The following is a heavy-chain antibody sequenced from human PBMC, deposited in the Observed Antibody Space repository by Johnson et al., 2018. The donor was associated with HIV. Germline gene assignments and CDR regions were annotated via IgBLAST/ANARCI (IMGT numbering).Heavy chain of an antibody. D-gene: IGHD3-10*01. Sequence: VQLVESVGGLVKPGGSLRLSCGAAGFTSSSYDMHWVRHTTGNGLEWVSVFDTAGASYYADSVKGRFTISRDNSKNTLYLQINSLRTEDTAVYYCARDRVWVGELDAGDIWGQGTMVTVSS. CDR1: GFTSSSYD. CDR3: ARDRVWVGELDAGDI. V-gene: IGHV3-13*01. J-gene: IGHJ3*02. CDR2: FDTAGAS.